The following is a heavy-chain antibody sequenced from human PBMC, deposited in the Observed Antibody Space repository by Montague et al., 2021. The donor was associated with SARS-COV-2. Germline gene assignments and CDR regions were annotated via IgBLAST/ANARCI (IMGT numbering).Heavy chain of an antibody. Sequence: ALVKPIQTLTLTCTFSGFSLSTSGMCVSWIRQPPGKALEWLARIDWDDDKYYSPSLKTRLTISKDTSKNQVVLTMTNMDPVDTATYYCARTYGSGRGFDLWGRGTLVTVSS. D-gene: IGHD3-10*01. J-gene: IGHJ2*01. CDR3: ARTYGSGRGFDL. V-gene: IGHV2-70*11. CDR2: IDWDDDK. CDR1: GFSLSTSGMC.